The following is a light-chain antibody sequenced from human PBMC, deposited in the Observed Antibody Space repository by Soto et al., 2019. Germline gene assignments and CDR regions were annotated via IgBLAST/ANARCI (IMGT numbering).Light chain of an antibody. CDR1: EGITND. CDR3: LQHKTYPWT. J-gene: IGKJ1*01. V-gene: IGKV1-17*01. CDR2: AAS. Sequence: DIQMTQSPSSLSASVGDRVTITCRASEGITNDLVWYQQKPGKAPNRLIFAASTLHSGVPSRFSGSGSGTEFTLTISGLQPEDFATYYCLQHKTYPWTFDQGTKVEIK.